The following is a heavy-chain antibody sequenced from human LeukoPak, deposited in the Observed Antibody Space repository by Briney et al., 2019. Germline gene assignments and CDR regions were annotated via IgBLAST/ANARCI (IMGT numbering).Heavy chain of an antibody. CDR3: ATRRDSAIFDY. CDR1: GLTSNNYA. V-gene: IGHV3-23*01. CDR2: ISVSGGST. Sequence: GGSLRLSCAASGLTSNNYAMSWVRQAPGKGLEWVAGISVSGGSTFYADSVKGRFTISRDNSKNTLYLQMNSLRAEDTAVYYCATRRDSAIFDYWGQGTLVTVSS. J-gene: IGHJ4*02.